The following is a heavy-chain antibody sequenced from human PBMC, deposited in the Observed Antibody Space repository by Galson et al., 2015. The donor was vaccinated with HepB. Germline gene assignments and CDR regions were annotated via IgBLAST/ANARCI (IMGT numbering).Heavy chain of an antibody. CDR1: GFTFSSYW. CDR2: IKQDGSEK. V-gene: IGHV3-7*01. Sequence: SLRLSCAASGFTFSSYWMSWVRQAPGKGLEWVANIKQDGSEKYYVDSVKGRFTISRDNAKNSLYLQMNSLRAEDTAVYYCARGVNYYDSSGGVFDYWGQGTLVTVSS. CDR3: ARGVNYYDSSGGVFDY. J-gene: IGHJ4*02. D-gene: IGHD3-22*01.